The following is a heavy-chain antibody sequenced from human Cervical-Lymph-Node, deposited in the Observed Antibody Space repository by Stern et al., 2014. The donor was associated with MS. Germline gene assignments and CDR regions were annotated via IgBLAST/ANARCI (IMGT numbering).Heavy chain of an antibody. D-gene: IGHD3-22*01. V-gene: IGHV1-3*01. CDR3: ARGATSSGYGPFDY. CDR2: INAGNGDT. CDR1: GYSFTSNA. Sequence: QVQLVQSGAEVKKPGASVKVSCKASGYSFTSNAMHWVRQAPGQRLEWMGWINAGNGDTKYSQKFQGRVTITRDTSASTAYMELSSLRSEDTAVYYCARGATSSGYGPFDYWGQGTLVTVSS. J-gene: IGHJ4*02.